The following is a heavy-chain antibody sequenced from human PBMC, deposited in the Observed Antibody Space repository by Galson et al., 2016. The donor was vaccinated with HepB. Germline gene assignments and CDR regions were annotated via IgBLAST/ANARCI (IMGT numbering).Heavy chain of an antibody. CDR1: GFNFGNYA. D-gene: IGHD3-10*01. V-gene: IGHV3-23*01. Sequence: SLRLSCAASGFNFGNYAMNWIRQAPGKGPEWVSSIKGGGASPKYADSVTGRFTISRDNTHNTLHLQMNSLSAEDTAVYYCVKDFYGSGSYFSVGHDHWGQGTLVTVSS. CDR2: IKGGGASP. J-gene: IGHJ4*02. CDR3: VKDFYGSGSYFSVGHDH.